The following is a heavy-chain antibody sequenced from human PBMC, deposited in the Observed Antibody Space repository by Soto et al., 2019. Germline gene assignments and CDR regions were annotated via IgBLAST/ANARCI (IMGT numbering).Heavy chain of an antibody. D-gene: IGHD6-13*01. V-gene: IGHV2-5*01. J-gene: IGHJ4*02. Sequence: QITLEESGPSLVKPTQTLTLTCTFSGFSLKNSGEGVAWIRQPPGKALEWLALIYWNDDKRYSPTLKNRININKDTSKKLVVLTITNMDTVDTGTYYCAHRRGIAATATFDYGGQGMLVTVSS. CDR3: AHRRGIAATATFDY. CDR2: IYWNDDK. CDR1: GFSLKNSGEG.